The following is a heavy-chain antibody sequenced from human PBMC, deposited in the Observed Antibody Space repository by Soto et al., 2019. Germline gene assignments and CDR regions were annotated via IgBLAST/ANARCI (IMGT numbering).Heavy chain of an antibody. CDR1: GYTFTGYY. D-gene: IGHD3-3*01. CDR2: INPNSGGT. J-gene: IGHJ5*02. V-gene: IGHV1-2*02. Sequence: ASVKVSSKASGYTFTGYYRHWVRKAPGQGLEWMGWINPNSGGTNYAQKFQGRVTMTRDTSISTAYMELSRLRSDDTAVYYCARPSKRITIFGVVNNWFDPWGQGTLVTVSS. CDR3: ARPSKRITIFGVVNNWFDP.